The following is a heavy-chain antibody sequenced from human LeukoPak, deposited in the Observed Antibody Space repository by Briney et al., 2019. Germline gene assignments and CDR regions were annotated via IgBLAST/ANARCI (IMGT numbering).Heavy chain of an antibody. CDR1: GGTFSSYA. CDR2: IIPIFGTA. CDR3: ARDPALGYTSGWYNWFDP. Sequence: SVKVSCKASGGTFSSYAISWVRQAPGQGLEWMGGIIPIFGTANYAQRFQGRVTITADESTSTAYMELSSLRSEDTAVYYCARDPALGYTSGWYNWFDPWGQGTLVTVSS. J-gene: IGHJ5*02. D-gene: IGHD6-19*01. V-gene: IGHV1-69*13.